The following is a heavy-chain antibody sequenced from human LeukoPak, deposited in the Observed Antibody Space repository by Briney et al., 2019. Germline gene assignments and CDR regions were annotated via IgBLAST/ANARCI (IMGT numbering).Heavy chain of an antibody. V-gene: IGHV3-48*02. D-gene: IGHD5-18*01. J-gene: IGHJ4*02. CDR3: ARVHRGYSYGRLDY. CDR2: ISSSDNTI. Sequence: SGGSLRLSCAASGFAFSDYSMNWVRQAPGKGLEWVSYISSSDNTIHYADSVKGRFTISRDNAKNSLYLEMNGLRDEDTAVYYCARVHRGYSYGRLDYWGQGTLVTVSS. CDR1: GFAFSDYS.